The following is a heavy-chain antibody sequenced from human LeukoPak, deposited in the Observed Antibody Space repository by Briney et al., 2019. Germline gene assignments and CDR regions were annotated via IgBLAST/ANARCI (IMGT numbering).Heavy chain of an antibody. D-gene: IGHD3/OR15-3a*01. CDR2: INPNSGGT. Sequence: ASVKVSCKASGYTFTGYYMHWVRQAPGHGLEWMGWINPNSGGTNYAQKFQGRVTMTRDTSISTAYMELSRLRSDDTAVYYCARDPGDWAYYFDYWGQGTLVTVSS. CDR3: ARDPGDWAYYFDY. V-gene: IGHV1-2*02. J-gene: IGHJ4*02. CDR1: GYTFTGYY.